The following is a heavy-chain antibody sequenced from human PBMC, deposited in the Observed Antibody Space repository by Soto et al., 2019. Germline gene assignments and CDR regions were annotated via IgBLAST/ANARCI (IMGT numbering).Heavy chain of an antibody. Sequence: GGSLRLSCAASGFTFSSYWMSWVRQAPGKGLEWVANIKQDGSEKYYVDSVKGRFTISRDNSKNTLNLQMNSLRAEDTAVYYCAKGVNWNYASGVDYWGQGTLVTVSS. CDR1: GFTFSSYW. CDR3: AKGVNWNYASGVDY. V-gene: IGHV3-7*03. D-gene: IGHD1-7*01. CDR2: IKQDGSEK. J-gene: IGHJ4*02.